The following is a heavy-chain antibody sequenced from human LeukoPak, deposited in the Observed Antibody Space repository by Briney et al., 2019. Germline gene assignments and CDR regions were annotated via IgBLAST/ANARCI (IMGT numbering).Heavy chain of an antibody. CDR2: ISWNSGSI. J-gene: IGHJ6*03. V-gene: IGHV3-9*03. Sequence: QSGGSLRLSCAASGFTFDDYAMHWVRQAPGKRLEWVSGISWNSGSIGYADSVKGRFTISRDNAKNSLYLQMNSLRAEDMALYYCAKDSSAGSSWSPYYYYMDVWGKGTTVTVSS. CDR1: GFTFDDYA. D-gene: IGHD6-13*01. CDR3: AKDSSAGSSWSPYYYYMDV.